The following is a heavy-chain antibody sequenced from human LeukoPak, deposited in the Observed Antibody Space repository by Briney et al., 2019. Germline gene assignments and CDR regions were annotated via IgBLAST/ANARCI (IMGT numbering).Heavy chain of an antibody. CDR2: ISGSGGST. V-gene: IGHV3-23*01. D-gene: IGHD3-3*01. Sequence: GGSLRLSCAASGFTFSSYAMSWVRQAPGKGLEWVSAISGSGGSTYYADSVKGRFTISRDNSKNTLYLQMNSLRAEDTAVYYCAKDPCDFWSGYFRSFDYWGQGTLVTVSS. CDR1: GFTFSSYA. CDR3: AKDPCDFWSGYFRSFDY. J-gene: IGHJ4*02.